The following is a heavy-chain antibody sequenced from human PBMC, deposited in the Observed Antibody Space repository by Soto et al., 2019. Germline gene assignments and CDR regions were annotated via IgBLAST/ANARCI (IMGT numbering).Heavy chain of an antibody. Sequence: PSETLSLTCTVSGGSISPYYWSWIRQPPGKGLEWIGYIYYSGSTSYNPSLRSRVTISVDTSRSQFSLSLGSVTAADTAVYYCARAAVRDGYHDAFDIWGQGTKVTVS. V-gene: IGHV4-59*01. D-gene: IGHD5-12*01. CDR2: IYYSGST. CDR1: GGSISPYY. CDR3: ARAAVRDGYHDAFDI. J-gene: IGHJ3*02.